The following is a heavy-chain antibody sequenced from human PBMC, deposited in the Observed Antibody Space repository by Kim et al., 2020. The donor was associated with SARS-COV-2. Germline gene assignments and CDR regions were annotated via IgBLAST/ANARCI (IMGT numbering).Heavy chain of an antibody. Sequence: QKFQGRVTITADESTSTAYMELSSLRSEDTAVYYCARGRNFGESSYYFDYWGQGTLVTASS. J-gene: IGHJ4*02. CDR3: ARGRNFGESSYYFDY. V-gene: IGHV1-69*01. D-gene: IGHD3-10*01.